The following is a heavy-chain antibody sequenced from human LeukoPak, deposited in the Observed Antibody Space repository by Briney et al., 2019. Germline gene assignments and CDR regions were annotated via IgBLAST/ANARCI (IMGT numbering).Heavy chain of an antibody. CDR1: GYTCTGYY. J-gene: IGHJ4*02. D-gene: IGHD1-26*01. CDR3: ARDPAIVGSNYYFDY. CDR2: INPNSGGT. Sequence: ASVKVSCKASGYTCTGYYMRWGRQTPGQRLEWRGWINPNSGGTNYAQKFQGRVTMTTDASISTAYMELSRLRSDDTAVYYCARDPAIVGSNYYFDYWGQGTLVTVSS. V-gene: IGHV1-2*02.